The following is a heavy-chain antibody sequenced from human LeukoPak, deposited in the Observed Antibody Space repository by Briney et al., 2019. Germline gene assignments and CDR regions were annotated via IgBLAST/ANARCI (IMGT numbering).Heavy chain of an antibody. CDR3: ARVDADYGDYALAFDI. V-gene: IGHV1-2*02. D-gene: IGHD4-17*01. Sequence: ASVKVSCKASGYTFTGYYMHWVRQAPGQGLEWMGWINPNSGGTNYALKFQGRVTMTRDTSISTAYMELSRLRSDDTAVYYCARVDADYGDYALAFDIWGQGTMVTVSS. J-gene: IGHJ3*02. CDR1: GYTFTGYY. CDR2: INPNSGGT.